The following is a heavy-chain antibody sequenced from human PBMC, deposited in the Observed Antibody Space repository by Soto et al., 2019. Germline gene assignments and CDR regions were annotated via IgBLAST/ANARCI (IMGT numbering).Heavy chain of an antibody. CDR2: IYPGDSDT. V-gene: IGHV5-51*01. D-gene: IGHD1-1*01. CDR1: GYSFTSYW. Sequence: PGESLKISCKGSGYSFTSYWIGWVRQMPGKGLEWMGIIYPGDSDTRYSPSFQGQVIISADKSISTAYLQWSSLKASDTAMYYCARLLLEASYGYYYSMDVWGQGTTVTVSS. J-gene: IGHJ6*02. CDR3: ARLLLEASYGYYYSMDV.